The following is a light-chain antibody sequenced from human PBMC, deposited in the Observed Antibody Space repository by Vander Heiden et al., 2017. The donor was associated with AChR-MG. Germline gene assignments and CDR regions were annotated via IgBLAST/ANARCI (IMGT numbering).Light chain of an antibody. Sequence: QSALTPPASVSGSPGQSLTLSCTGTSSDIGAYNFVSWYQQHPGKAPKLVIYGISDRASGVSGRFSGSKSGYTASLNISGLLPEDEADYYCSSCESNTIFVVFGTGTKVTVL. CDR1: SSDIGAYNF. CDR2: GIS. CDR3: SSCESNTIFVV. J-gene: IGLJ2*01. V-gene: IGLV2-14*01.